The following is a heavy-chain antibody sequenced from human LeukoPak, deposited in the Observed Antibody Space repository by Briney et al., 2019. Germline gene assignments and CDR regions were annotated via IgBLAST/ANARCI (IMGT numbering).Heavy chain of an antibody. V-gene: IGHV4-59*01. CDR1: GGSISSYY. CDR3: ARDRSDTSVPSDAFDI. CDR2: IYYSGST. D-gene: IGHD2/OR15-2a*01. J-gene: IGHJ3*02. Sequence: SETLSLTCTVSGGSISSYYWSWIRQPPGKGLEWIGYIYYSGSTNYNPSLKSRVTISVDTSKNQFSLKLSSVTTADTAVYYCARDRSDTSVPSDAFDIWGQGTMVTVSS.